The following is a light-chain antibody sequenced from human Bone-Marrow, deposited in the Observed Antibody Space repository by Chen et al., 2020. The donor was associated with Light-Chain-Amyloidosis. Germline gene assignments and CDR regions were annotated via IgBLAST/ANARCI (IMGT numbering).Light chain of an antibody. CDR3: SSYTITNTLV. CDR2: EVT. J-gene: IGLJ1*01. V-gene: IGLV2-14*01. Sequence: QSALTPPPAVSGSPGQSITTSCTGTSSDVGGDNHVSWYQQHPDKAPKLMIYEVTNRPSWVPDRFSGSKSDNTASLTISGLQTEDEADYFCSSYTITNTLVFGSGTRVTVL. CDR1: SSDVGGDNH.